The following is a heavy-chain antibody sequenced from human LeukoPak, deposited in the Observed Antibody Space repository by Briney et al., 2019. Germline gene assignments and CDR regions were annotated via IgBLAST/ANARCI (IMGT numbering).Heavy chain of an antibody. D-gene: IGHD3-9*01. V-gene: IGHV1-8*03. Sequence: ASVKVSCKASGYTFTSYDINWVRQATGQGLEWMGWMNPNSGNTGYAQKFQGRVTITRNTSISTAYMELSSLRSEDTAVYYCARAGQYYDILTGYGQWPGQARDYYYMDVWGKGTTVTISS. CDR3: ARAGQYYDILTGYGQWPGQARDYYYMDV. CDR1: GYTFTSYD. CDR2: MNPNSGNT. J-gene: IGHJ6*03.